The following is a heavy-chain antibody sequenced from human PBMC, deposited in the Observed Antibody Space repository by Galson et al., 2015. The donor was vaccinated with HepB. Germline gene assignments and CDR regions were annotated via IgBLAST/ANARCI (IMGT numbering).Heavy chain of an antibody. CDR1: GFTFSSYA. CDR2: ISGSGGST. J-gene: IGHJ4*02. CDR3: AKDPLEGLRLYYFDY. V-gene: IGHV3-23*01. D-gene: IGHD5-12*01. Sequence: LRLSCAASGFTFSSYAMSWVRQAPGKGLEWVSAISGSGGSTYYADSVKGRFTISRDNSKNTLYLRMNSLRAEDTAVYYCAKDPLEGLRLYYFDYWGQGTLVTVSS.